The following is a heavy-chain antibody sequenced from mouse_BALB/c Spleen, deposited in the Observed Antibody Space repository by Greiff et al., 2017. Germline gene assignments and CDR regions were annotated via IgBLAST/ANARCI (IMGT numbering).Heavy chain of an antibody. D-gene: IGHD1-1*01. CDR1: GYSITSDYA. Sequence: EVQLQQSGPGLVKPSQSLSLTCTVTGYSITSDYAWNWIRQFPGNKLEWMGYISYSGSTSYNPSLKSRISITRDTSKNQFFLQLNSVTTEDTATYYCARREANAMDYWGQGTSVTVSS. CDR3: ARREANAMDY. J-gene: IGHJ4*01. V-gene: IGHV3-2*02. CDR2: ISYSGST.